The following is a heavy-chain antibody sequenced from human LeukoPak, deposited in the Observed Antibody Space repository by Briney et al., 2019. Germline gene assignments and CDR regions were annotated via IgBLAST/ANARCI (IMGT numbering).Heavy chain of an antibody. J-gene: IGHJ4*02. CDR1: GFNFSSYS. V-gene: IGHV3-21*01. D-gene: IGHD6-25*01. CDR2: ISNCSGFI. CDR3: ARDPGQRLRYSGPDY. Sequence: GGSLRLSCAASGFNFSSYSITWIRQAPGKGLEWVSSISNCSGFIYYADSLKGRFTISRDNAKNSLYLQMNSLRAEDTAVYYCARDPGQRLRYSGPDYWGQGTLVTVSS.